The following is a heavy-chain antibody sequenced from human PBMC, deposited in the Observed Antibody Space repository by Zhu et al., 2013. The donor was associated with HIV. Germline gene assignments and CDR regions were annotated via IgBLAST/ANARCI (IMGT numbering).Heavy chain of an antibody. D-gene: IGHD2-15*01. CDR3: ARDLGFYCSGGSCYSVEMATIFDY. CDR1: GYNFNNYF. J-gene: IGHJ4*02. Sequence: QVQLLQSGAEVKRPGASVTMSCTASGYNFNNYFINWVRQAPGQGPEWVGWISPSSWDTTLAPTFHGRVALTRATSSNTIYLFLSNLRPDDTAVYYCARDLGFYCSGGSCYSVEMATIFDYWGQGTLVTVSS. V-gene: IGHV1-2*02. CDR2: ISPSSWDT.